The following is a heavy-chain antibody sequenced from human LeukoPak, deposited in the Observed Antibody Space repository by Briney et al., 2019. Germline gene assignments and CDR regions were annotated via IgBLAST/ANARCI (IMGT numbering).Heavy chain of an antibody. CDR1: GYTFSGYY. D-gene: IGHD3-22*01. J-gene: IGHJ1*01. V-gene: IGHV1-2*02. Sequence: GASVKVSCKASGYTFSGYYLHWVRQAPGQGLEWMGWNNPNSGGTNSAQKFQGRVTMTRDTSIITAYMELSRLRSDDTAVYFCARGYYDSSDYEYFQHWGQGTLVSVSS. CDR3: ARGYYDSSDYEYFQH. CDR2: NNPNSGGT.